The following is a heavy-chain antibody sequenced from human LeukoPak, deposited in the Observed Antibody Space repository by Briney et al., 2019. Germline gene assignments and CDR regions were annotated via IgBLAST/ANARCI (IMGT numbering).Heavy chain of an antibody. D-gene: IGHD1-26*01. CDR2: ISYDGSNK. CDR3: TTGYSGSYEDY. CDR1: GFTFSSYA. Sequence: PGGSLRLSCAASGFTFSSYAMHWVRQAPGKGLEWVAVISYDGSNKYYADSVKGRFTISRDDSKNTLYLQMNSLKTEDTAVYYCTTGYSGSYEDYWGQGTLVTVSS. J-gene: IGHJ4*02. V-gene: IGHV3-30-3*01.